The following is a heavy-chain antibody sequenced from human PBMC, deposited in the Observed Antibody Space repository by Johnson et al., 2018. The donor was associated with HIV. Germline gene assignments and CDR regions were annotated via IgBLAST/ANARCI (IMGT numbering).Heavy chain of an antibody. Sequence: QVQLVESGGGLVKPGGSLRLSCAASAFTFSSYAMHWVRQAPGKGLEWVALISYDGSNKYYADSVKGRFTISRDNAKNSLYLQMNSLRAEDTALYYCAKVDVTRAPRGTDAFDIWGQGTMVTVSS. CDR3: AKVDVTRAPRGTDAFDI. CDR2: ISYDGSNK. D-gene: IGHD3-10*01. CDR1: AFTFSSYA. V-gene: IGHV3-30-3*01. J-gene: IGHJ3*02.